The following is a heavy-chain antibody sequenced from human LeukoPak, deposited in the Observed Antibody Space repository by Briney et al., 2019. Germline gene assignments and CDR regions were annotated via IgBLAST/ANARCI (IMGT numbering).Heavy chain of an antibody. D-gene: IGHD6-6*01. Sequence: ASVKVSCKGSGYTFTGYYMHWVRQAPGQGVEWMGWINPNSGGTKYAQKFQGRVTMTRDTSISTAYMELSRLRSDDTAVYYCARGGSSFRLYYFDYWGQGTLVTVSS. CDR1: GYTFTGYY. CDR2: INPNSGGT. V-gene: IGHV1-2*02. CDR3: ARGGSSFRLYYFDY. J-gene: IGHJ4*02.